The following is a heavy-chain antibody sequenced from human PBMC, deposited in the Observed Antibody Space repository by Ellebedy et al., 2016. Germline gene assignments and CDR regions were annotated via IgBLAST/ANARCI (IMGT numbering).Heavy chain of an antibody. Sequence: SVKVSCXASGGTFSSYAISWVRQAPGQGLEWMGGIIPIFGTANYAQKFQGRVTITADESTSTAYMELSSLRSEDTAVYYCVKTQYGGKVRYYYYGMDVWGQGTTVTVSS. CDR3: VKTQYGGKVRYYYYGMDV. CDR2: IIPIFGTA. V-gene: IGHV1-69*13. CDR1: GGTFSSYA. D-gene: IGHD4-23*01. J-gene: IGHJ6*02.